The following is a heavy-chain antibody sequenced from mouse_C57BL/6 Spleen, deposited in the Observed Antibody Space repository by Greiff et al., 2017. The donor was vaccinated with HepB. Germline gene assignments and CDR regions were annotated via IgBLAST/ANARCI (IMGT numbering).Heavy chain of an antibody. J-gene: IGHJ4*01. Sequence: EAGGGLVQPKGSLKLSCAASGFTFNTYAMHWVRQAPGKGLEWVARIRSKSSNYATYYAESVKDRFTISRDDSQSMLYLQMNNLKTEDTAMYCCMRDKAYAMDYWGQGTSVTVSS. D-gene: IGHD1-3*01. CDR2: IRSKSSNYAT. CDR1: GFTFNTYA. CDR3: MRDKAYAMDY. V-gene: IGHV10-3*01.